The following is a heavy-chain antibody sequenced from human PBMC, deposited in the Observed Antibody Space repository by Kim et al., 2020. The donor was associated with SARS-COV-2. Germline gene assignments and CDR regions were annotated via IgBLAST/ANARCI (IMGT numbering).Heavy chain of an antibody. Sequence: LKSRVTISVDTSKNQFSLKLSSVTAADTAVYYCASSSNSGYDELYYFDYWGQGTLVTVSS. D-gene: IGHD5-12*01. CDR3: ASSSNSGYDELYYFDY. J-gene: IGHJ4*02. V-gene: IGHV4-39*01.